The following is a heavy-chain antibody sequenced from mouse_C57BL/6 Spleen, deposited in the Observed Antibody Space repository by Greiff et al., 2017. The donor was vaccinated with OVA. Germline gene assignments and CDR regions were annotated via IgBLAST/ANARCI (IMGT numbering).Heavy chain of an antibody. CDR1: GYSITSGYY. Sequence: VQLQQSGPGLVKPSQSLSLTCSVTGYSITSGYYWNWIRQFPGNKLEWMGYISYDGSNNYNPSLKNRISITRDTTKNQFFLKLNSVTTEDTATYYCARGGLWSDYWGQGTTLTVSS. CDR2: ISYDGSN. V-gene: IGHV3-6*01. CDR3: ARGGLWSDY. D-gene: IGHD1-1*02. J-gene: IGHJ2*01.